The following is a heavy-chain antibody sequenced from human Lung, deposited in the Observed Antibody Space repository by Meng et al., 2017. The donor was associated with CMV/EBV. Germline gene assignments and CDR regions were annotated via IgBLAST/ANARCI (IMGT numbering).Heavy chain of an antibody. J-gene: IGHJ4*02. D-gene: IGHD3-3*01. CDR3: VRGTSTAMHGVVYSFDF. Sequence: GGSLRLXXEVSGLTFRNYNLDWVRQAPGKGLEWVSSINMESTSIYYADSVKGRFTISRDDAKNSLYLQMNTLRGEDTAVYYCVRGTSTAMHGVVYSFDFWGQGTXVTVAS. V-gene: IGHV3-21*01. CDR2: INMESTSI. CDR1: GLTFRNYN.